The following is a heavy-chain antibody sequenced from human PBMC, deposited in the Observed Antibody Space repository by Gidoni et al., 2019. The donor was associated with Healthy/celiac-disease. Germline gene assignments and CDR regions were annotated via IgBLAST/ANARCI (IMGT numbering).Heavy chain of an antibody. D-gene: IGHD6-19*01. CDR2: ISYDGSNK. Sequence: QVQLVESGGGVVQPGRSLRLSCAASGFTFSSSAMHWVRQAPGKGLEWVAVISYDGSNKYYADSVKGRFTISRDNSKNTLYLQMNSLRAEDTAVYYCARDRQQWLVLGSGSFDYWGQGTLVTVSS. J-gene: IGHJ4*02. CDR1: GFTFSSSA. V-gene: IGHV3-30-3*01. CDR3: ARDRQQWLVLGSGSFDY.